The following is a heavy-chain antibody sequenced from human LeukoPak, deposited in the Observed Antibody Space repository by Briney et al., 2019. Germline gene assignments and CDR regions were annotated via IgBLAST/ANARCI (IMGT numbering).Heavy chain of an antibody. D-gene: IGHD4-17*01. CDR2: IYSSGRS. CDR1: GGSISGYY. V-gene: IGHV4-4*07. Sequence: SETLSLTCTVSGGSISGYYWSWIRQPAGKGLEWIGRIYSSGRSNYNPSLKSRVTMSVDTSKNQFSLNLSSVTAADTAVFYCAREAYGDYYFDSWGLGTLVTVSS. CDR3: AREAYGDYYFDS. J-gene: IGHJ4*02.